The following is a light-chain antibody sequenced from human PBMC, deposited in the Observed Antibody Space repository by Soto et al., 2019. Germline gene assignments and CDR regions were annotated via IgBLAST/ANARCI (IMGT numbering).Light chain of an antibody. CDR3: QVWDPSSDHPYV. J-gene: IGLJ1*01. V-gene: IGLV3-21*04. CDR2: YDS. CDR1: NIGRKS. Sequence: SYELTQPPSVSVAPGKTATIPCGGDNIGRKSVHWYQQKPGRAPVLVIYYDSDRPSGIPERFSGSNSGNTATLTISRVEAEDEADYYCQVWDPSSDHPYVFGTGTKVTVL.